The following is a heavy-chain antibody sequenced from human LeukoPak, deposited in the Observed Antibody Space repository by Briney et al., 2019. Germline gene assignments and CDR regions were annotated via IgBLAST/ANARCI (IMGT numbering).Heavy chain of an antibody. J-gene: IGHJ6*02. CDR2: LHDSGST. D-gene: IGHD2-2*01. V-gene: IGHV4-39*01. Sequence: SETLSLTCTVSGGSMSSSSHDWGWIRQPPGKGLEWIGSLHDSGSTYYNPSLQSRVTIALDTSKSQFSLKLSSVTAADTALYYCARGSAECSTPSCSTIYYYSGMDVWAQGTTVTVSS. CDR1: GGSMSSSSHD. CDR3: ARGSAECSTPSCSTIYYYSGMDV.